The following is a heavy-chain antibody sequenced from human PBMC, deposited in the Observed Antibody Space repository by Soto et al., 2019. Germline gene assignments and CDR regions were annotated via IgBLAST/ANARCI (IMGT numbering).Heavy chain of an antibody. V-gene: IGHV1-18*01. Sequence: ASVKVSCKASGYTSTSYGISWVRQAPGQGLEWMGWISAYNGNTNYAQKLQGRVTMTTDKSTNTAYMELRSLTSDDTAVYYCARDRSNSDFWGQGTLVTVSS. CDR2: ISAYNGNT. CDR3: ARDRSNSDF. CDR1: GYTSTSYG. J-gene: IGHJ4*02. D-gene: IGHD2-21*01.